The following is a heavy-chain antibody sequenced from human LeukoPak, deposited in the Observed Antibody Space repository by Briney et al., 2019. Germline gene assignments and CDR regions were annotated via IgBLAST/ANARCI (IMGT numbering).Heavy chain of an antibody. V-gene: IGHV1-8*01. J-gene: IGHJ4*02. CDR2: MNPKSGKT. D-gene: IGHD6-19*01. Sequence: ASVKVSFKASGYTFTIYDINWVGQATGQGRGWMGWMNPKSGKTGYTQKLQGRVTITRKTAISTAYIELSSLRSEDTAVYYCARGSGWYVYGHGTHYFDYWGQGTLVTVSS. CDR1: GYTFTIYD. CDR3: ARGSGWYVYGHGTHYFDY.